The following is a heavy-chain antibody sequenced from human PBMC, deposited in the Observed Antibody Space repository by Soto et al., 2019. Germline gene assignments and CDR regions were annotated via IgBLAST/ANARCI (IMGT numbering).Heavy chain of an antibody. D-gene: IGHD3-22*01. V-gene: IGHV3-21*01. CDR2: VSKSGYA. Sequence: GGSLRLSCTVSGFTFNNYGINWVRQAPGKGLEWVSSVSKSGYAYYSDSVKGRFTISRDNAKNSVSLQMNTLRVEDTAVCYCAREDSIIIPAVSDFWGQGTLVTVSS. CDR1: GFTFNNYG. CDR3: AREDSIIIPAVSDF. J-gene: IGHJ4*02.